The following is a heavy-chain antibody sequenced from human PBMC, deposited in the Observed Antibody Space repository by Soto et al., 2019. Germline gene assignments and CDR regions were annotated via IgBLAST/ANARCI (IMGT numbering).Heavy chain of an antibody. CDR3: ARARRGQVGAGTYYYYGMDV. V-gene: IGHV1-69*13. D-gene: IGHD1-26*01. CDR1: GGTFSSHA. Sequence: SVKVSCKASGGTFSSHAINWVRQAPGHGLEWMGGIIPIFGTTIYAQKFQGRVTTTADESTSTAYMELSSLRSEDTAVYYCARARRGQVGAGTYYYYGMDVWGQGTTVTVSS. J-gene: IGHJ6*02. CDR2: IIPIFGTT.